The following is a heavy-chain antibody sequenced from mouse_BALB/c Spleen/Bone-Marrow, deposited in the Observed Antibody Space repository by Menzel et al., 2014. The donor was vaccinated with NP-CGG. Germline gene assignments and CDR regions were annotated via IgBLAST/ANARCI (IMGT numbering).Heavy chain of an antibody. CDR3: AINRYDGPGFAY. CDR2: IDPANGNT. V-gene: IGHV14-3*02. Sequence: EVQLQQSGTALVKPGASVKLSCTASGFNIKDTYMHWVKQRPEQGLEWIGRIDPANGNTKYDPKFQGKATITAATYSNTAYLQLRSLTSEGTSFYYSAINRYDGPGFAYWGQGTLVTVSA. D-gene: IGHD2-14*01. CDR1: GFNIKDTY. J-gene: IGHJ3*01.